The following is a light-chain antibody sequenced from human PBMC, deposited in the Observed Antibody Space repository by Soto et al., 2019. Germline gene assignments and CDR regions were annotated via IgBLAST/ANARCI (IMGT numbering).Light chain of an antibody. CDR2: SNN. CDR1: SSNIGAGYD. V-gene: IGLV1-40*01. J-gene: IGLJ1*01. Sequence: QAVVTQPPSVSGAPGQRVTISCTGSSSNIGAGYDVHWYQQLPGTAPKLLISSNNNRPSGVPDRFSVSKSGTSASLAITRLQPEDEADYYCQSYDSSLALARVFGTGTKADRP. CDR3: QSYDSSLALARV.